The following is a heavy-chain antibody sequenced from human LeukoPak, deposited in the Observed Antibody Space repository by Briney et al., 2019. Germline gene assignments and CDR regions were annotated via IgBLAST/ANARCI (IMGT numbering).Heavy chain of an antibody. CDR3: ARDRYSSSWTPDDAFDI. CDR2: INPSGSST. V-gene: IGHV1-46*01. CDR1: GYTFTSYD. J-gene: IGHJ3*02. Sequence: ASVKVSCKASGYTFTSYDINWVRQAPGQGLEWLGLINPSGSSTLYAQKFQGRVTMTRDMSTTTDYMELSSLRSDDTAVYYCARDRYSSSWTPDDAFDIWGQGTMVTVSS. D-gene: IGHD6-13*01.